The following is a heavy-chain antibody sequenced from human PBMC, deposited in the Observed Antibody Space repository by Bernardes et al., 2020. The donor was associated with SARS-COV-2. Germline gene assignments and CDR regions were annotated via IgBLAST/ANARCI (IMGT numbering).Heavy chain of an antibody. CDR3: ATDLGRIAAAGDPHYYYYGMDV. J-gene: IGHJ6*02. D-gene: IGHD6-13*01. Sequence: ASVKVSCKASGYPFTGYYMHWVRQAPGKGLEWMGGFDPEDGETIYAQKFQGRVTMTEDTSTDTAYMELSSLRSEDTAVYYCATDLGRIAAAGDPHYYYYGMDVWGQGTTVTVSS. CDR2: FDPEDGET. V-gene: IGHV1-24*01. CDR1: GYPFTGYY.